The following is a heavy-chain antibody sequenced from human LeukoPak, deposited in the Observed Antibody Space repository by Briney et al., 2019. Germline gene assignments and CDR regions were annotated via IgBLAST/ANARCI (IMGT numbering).Heavy chain of an antibody. Sequence: GGSLRLSCAAPGFTFSSYAMSWGRPAPGKGLGWVSAISGSGGSTYYADSVKGRFTISRDNSKNTLYLQMNSLRAEDTAVYYCAKDPYYYGSGSPNWFDPWGQGTLVTVSS. V-gene: IGHV3-23*01. D-gene: IGHD3-10*01. CDR3: AKDPYYYGSGSPNWFDP. CDR1: GFTFSSYA. CDR2: ISGSGGST. J-gene: IGHJ5*02.